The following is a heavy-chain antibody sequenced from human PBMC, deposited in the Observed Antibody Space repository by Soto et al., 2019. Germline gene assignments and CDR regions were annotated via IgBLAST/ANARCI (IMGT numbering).Heavy chain of an antibody. Sequence: PSATLSLTCAVSGGSISSGGYSWSWIRQPPGKGLEWIGYIYHSGSTYYNPSLKSRVTISVDRSKNQSSLKLSSVTAADTAVYYCARVSGSYYYGMDVWGQGTTVTVS. CDR2: IYHSGST. CDR3: ARVSGSYYYGMDV. V-gene: IGHV4-30-2*01. J-gene: IGHJ6*02. CDR1: GGSISSGGYS.